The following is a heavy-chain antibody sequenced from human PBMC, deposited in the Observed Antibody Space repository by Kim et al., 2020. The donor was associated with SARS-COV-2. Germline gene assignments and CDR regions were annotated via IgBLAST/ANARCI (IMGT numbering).Heavy chain of an antibody. V-gene: IGHV1-3*01. CDR2: INAGNGNT. D-gene: IGHD3-10*01. CDR3: ARALLITMVRGATLGY. CDR1: GYTFTSYA. Sequence: ASVKVSCKASGYTFTSYAMHWVRQAPGQRLEWMGWINAGNGNTKYSQKFQGRVTITRDTSASTAYMELSSLRSEDTAVYYCARALLITMVRGATLGYWGQGTLVTVSS. J-gene: IGHJ4*02.